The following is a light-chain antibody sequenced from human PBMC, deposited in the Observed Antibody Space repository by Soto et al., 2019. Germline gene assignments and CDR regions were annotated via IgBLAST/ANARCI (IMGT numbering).Light chain of an antibody. CDR2: AAW. J-gene: IGKJ3*01. CDR3: QHYKSASFT. Sequence: DIQMTQSPSSLSAAVGDRVTITCRASQGIRNYLAWYQQKPGKVPKLLIYAAWTLQSGVPSRFSGGGSGTDFTLTISSLQPEDVATYYCQHYKSASFTFGPGTRVDFK. V-gene: IGKV1-27*01. CDR1: QGIRNY.